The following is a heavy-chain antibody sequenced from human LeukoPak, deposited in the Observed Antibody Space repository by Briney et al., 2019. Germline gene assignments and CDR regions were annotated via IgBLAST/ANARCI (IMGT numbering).Heavy chain of an antibody. V-gene: IGHV4-39*07. CDR1: GGSISSGGYY. CDR2: IYHSGST. D-gene: IGHD6-13*01. CDR3: ARVTDIAAAGTIDY. Sequence: PSQTLSLTCAVSGGSISSGGYYWGWIRQPPGKGLEWIGSIYHSGSTYYNPSLKSRVTISVDTSKNQFSLKLSSVTAADTAVYYCARVTDIAAAGTIDYWGQGTLVTVSS. J-gene: IGHJ4*02.